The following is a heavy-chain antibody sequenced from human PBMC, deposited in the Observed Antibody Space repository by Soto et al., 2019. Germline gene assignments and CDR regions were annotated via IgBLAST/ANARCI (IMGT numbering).Heavy chain of an antibody. J-gene: IGHJ4*02. D-gene: IGHD1-26*01. CDR3: AEISRGGGATTFFGY. Sequence: ASVKVSCKASGGTFSSYAISWVRQAPGQGLEWMGGIIPILGIANYAQKFQGRVTITADKSTSTAYMELSSLRSEDTAVYCCAEISRGGGATTFFGYWGQGTLVTVSS. CDR2: IIPILGIA. CDR1: GGTFSSYA. V-gene: IGHV1-69*10.